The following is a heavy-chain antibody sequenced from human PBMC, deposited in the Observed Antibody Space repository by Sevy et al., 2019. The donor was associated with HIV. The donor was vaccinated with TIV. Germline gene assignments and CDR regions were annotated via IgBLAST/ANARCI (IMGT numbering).Heavy chain of an antibody. J-gene: IGHJ5*02. CDR3: ARVGYDILTGYYNRWFDP. CDR2: ISAYNGNT. Sequence: ASVKVSCKASVYTYTSYGISWVRLAPGQGLEWMGWISAYNGNTNYAQKLQGRVTMTTDTSTSTAYMELRSLRSDDTAVYYCARVGYDILTGYYNRWFDPWGQRTLVTVSS. D-gene: IGHD3-9*01. CDR1: VYTYTSYG. V-gene: IGHV1-18*04.